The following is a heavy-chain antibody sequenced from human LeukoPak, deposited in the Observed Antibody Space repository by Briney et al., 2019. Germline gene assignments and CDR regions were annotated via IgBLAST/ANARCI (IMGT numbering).Heavy chain of an antibody. J-gene: IGHJ3*02. CDR1: GFTFSSYG. CDR2: ISYDGSNK. CDR3: AKGEYYYGSGISVGDAFDI. Sequence: GGFLRLSCAASGFTFSSYGMHWVRQAPGKGLEWVAVISYDGSNKYYADSVKGRFTISRDNSKNTLYLQMNSLRAEDTAVYYCAKGEYYYGSGISVGDAFDIWGQGTMVTVSS. V-gene: IGHV3-30*18. D-gene: IGHD3-10*01.